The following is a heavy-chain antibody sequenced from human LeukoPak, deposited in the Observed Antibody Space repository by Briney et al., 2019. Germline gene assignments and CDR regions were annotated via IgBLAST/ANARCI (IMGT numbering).Heavy chain of an antibody. CDR1: GYDFSSDW. Sequence: PGESLKISCKGSGYDFSSDWIGWVRQMPGKGLEWVGIIYPGDSDTRYSPSFQDQVTISVDKSMNTAYLQWGSLKASDSAFFYCARLGRSPRCSAGTCFMDFWGQGTLVTVSS. V-gene: IGHV5-51*01. D-gene: IGHD2-15*01. CDR3: ARLGRSPRCSAGTCFMDF. CDR2: IYPGDSDT. J-gene: IGHJ4*02.